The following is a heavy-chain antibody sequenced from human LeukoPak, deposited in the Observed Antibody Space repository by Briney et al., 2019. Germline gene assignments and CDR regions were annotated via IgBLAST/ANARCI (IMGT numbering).Heavy chain of an antibody. J-gene: IGHJ4*02. CDR1: GYTFTSYD. CDR2: MNPNSGNT. Sequence: ASVKVSCKASGYTFTSYDINWVRQATGQGLEWMGWMNPNSGNTDYAQKFQGRVTMTRDTSISTAYMELSRLRSEVTAVYYCARAFPGYSSSWYDYWGQGTLVTVSS. CDR3: ARAFPGYSSSWYDY. V-gene: IGHV1-8*01. D-gene: IGHD6-13*01.